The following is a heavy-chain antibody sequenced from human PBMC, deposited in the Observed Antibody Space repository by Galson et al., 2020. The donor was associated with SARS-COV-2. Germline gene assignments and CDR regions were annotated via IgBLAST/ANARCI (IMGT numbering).Heavy chain of an antibody. D-gene: IGHD5-18*01. CDR1: GYTFTNYD. J-gene: IGHJ5*02. CDR3: ARVWERGFSYGNRFDP. V-gene: IGHV1-8*01. CDR2: MNPMSGNT. Sequence: ASVKVSFKASGYTFTNYDINWVRQATGDGLEWMGWMNPMSGNTGYVQKFQGRVTMTRDTSTSTAYMELSNLRSEDTAVYYCARVWERGFSYGNRFDPWGQGTLVTVSS.